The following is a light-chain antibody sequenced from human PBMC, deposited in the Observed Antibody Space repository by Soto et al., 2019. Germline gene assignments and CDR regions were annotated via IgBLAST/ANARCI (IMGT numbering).Light chain of an antibody. CDR1: SSDVGGYNY. CDR2: EVS. Sequence: QSALTQPASVSGSPGQSITISCTGTSSDVGGYNYVSWYQQHPGKAPKLMIYEVSKRPSGVPDRFFGSKSGNTASLTVSGLQAEDEADYYCSSYAGSNNYVFGTGTKLTVL. J-gene: IGLJ1*01. CDR3: SSYAGSNNYV. V-gene: IGLV2-8*01.